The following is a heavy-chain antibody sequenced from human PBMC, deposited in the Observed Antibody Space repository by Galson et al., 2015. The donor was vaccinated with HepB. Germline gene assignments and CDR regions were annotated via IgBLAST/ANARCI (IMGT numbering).Heavy chain of an antibody. V-gene: IGHV3-66*01. D-gene: IGHD1-14*01. CDR2: IYSGGST. J-gene: IGHJ5*02. CDR1: GFTVSSNY. CDR3: AREQTNHFGDNWFDP. Sequence: SLRLSCAASGFTVSSNYMSWVRQAPGKGLEWVSVIYSGGSTYYADSVKGRFTISRDNSKNTLYLQMNSLRAEDTAVYYCAREQTNHFGDNWFDPWGQGTLVTVSS.